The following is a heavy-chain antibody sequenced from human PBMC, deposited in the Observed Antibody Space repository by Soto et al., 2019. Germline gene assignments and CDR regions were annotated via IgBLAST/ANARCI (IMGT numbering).Heavy chain of an antibody. CDR3: AKVGGFDP. Sequence: GGSLRLSCAASGFTFISYAMSWVRQTPEKRLECVSAISGDGGSTHYADSVKGRFTISRDNSKNTTYLQLNSLRADDTAVYYCAKVGGFDPWGQGTLVTVSS. J-gene: IGHJ5*02. CDR1: GFTFISYA. D-gene: IGHD4-17*01. CDR2: ISGDGGST. V-gene: IGHV3-23*01.